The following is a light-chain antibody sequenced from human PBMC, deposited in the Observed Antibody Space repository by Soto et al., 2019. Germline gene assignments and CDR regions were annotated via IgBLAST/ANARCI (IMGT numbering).Light chain of an antibody. CDR2: GAS. CDR3: QQSSNWPLA. J-gene: IGKJ4*01. CDR1: QSVSSN. Sequence: EIVMTQSPATLSVTPGERATLSCRASQSVSSNLAWYQQKPGQAPRLLIYGASTRATGIPARFSGSGSGTDFTLTISSLEPEDFAVYYCQQSSNWPLAFGGGTKVDIK. V-gene: IGKV3-15*01.